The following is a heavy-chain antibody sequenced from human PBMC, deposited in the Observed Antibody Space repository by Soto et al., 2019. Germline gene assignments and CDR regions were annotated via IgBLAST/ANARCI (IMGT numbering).Heavy chain of an antibody. CDR3: ARAPLLTQPENWFDP. Sequence: SVKVSCKASGGTFSSYAISWVRQAPGQGLEWMGGIIPIFGTANYAQKFQGRVTITADESTSTAYMELSSLRSEDTAVYYCARAPLLTQPENWFDPWGQGTLVTVSS. D-gene: IGHD1-26*01. V-gene: IGHV1-69*13. J-gene: IGHJ5*02. CDR1: GGTFSSYA. CDR2: IIPIFGTA.